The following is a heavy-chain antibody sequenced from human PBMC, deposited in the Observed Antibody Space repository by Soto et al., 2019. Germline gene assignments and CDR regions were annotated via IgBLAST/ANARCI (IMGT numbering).Heavy chain of an antibody. V-gene: IGHV3-30*18. CDR3: AKDRVGATYFDY. CDR1: GFTFSSYG. Sequence: QAQLVESGGGVVQPGRSLRLSCAASGFTFSSYGMHWVRQAPGKGLEWVAVISYDGSNKYYADSVKGRFTISRDNSKNTRYLQMNSLRAEDTAVYYCAKDRVGATYFDYWGQGTLVTVSS. CDR2: ISYDGSNK. D-gene: IGHD1-26*01. J-gene: IGHJ4*02.